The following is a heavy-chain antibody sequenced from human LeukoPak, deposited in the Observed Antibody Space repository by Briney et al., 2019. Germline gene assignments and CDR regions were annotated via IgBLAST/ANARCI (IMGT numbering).Heavy chain of an antibody. D-gene: IGHD3-22*01. J-gene: IGHJ4*02. CDR1: GGSIRSSYYY. Sequence: SETLSLTCTVSGGSIRSSYYYWGWIRQPPGKGLEWIGSIYDSGSTYYNPSLKSRVTISVDTSKNQFSLKLNSVTAADTAVYYCASKRGYYYDSSGYPLDYWGQGTLVTVSS. V-gene: IGHV4-39*01. CDR2: IYDSGST. CDR3: ASKRGYYYDSSGYPLDY.